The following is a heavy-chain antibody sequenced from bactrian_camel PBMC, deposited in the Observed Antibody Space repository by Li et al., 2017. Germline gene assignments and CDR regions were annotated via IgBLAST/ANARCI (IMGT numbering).Heavy chain of an antibody. CDR2: IINGA. CDR3: AAGRNTLGNGGY. CDR1: GYTYNKDC. D-gene: IGHD6*01. Sequence: VQLVESGGGSVQAGGSLRLSCAASGYTYNKDCMVWFRQVSGKEREWVAAIINGARYAYSVKGRFTISKGDTKNTLYLQMNSLKPEDTGMYSCAAGRNTLGNGGYWGQG. V-gene: IGHV3S26*01. J-gene: IGHJ6*01.